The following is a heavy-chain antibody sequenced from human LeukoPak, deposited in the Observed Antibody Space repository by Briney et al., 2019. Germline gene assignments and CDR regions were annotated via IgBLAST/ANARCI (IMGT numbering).Heavy chain of an antibody. CDR3: ARAQGYCSGGSCHDYYYYYYMDV. Sequence: GASVKVSCKASGGTFSSYAISWVRQAPGQGLEWMGGIIPIFGTANYARKFQGRVTITADKSTSTAYMELSSLRSEDTAVYYCARAQGYCSGGSCHDYYYYYYMDVWGKGTTVTVSS. D-gene: IGHD2-15*01. J-gene: IGHJ6*03. V-gene: IGHV1-69*06. CDR2: IIPIFGTA. CDR1: GGTFSSYA.